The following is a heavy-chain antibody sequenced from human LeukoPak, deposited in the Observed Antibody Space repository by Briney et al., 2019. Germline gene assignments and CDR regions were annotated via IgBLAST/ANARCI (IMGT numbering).Heavy chain of an antibody. CDR3: ARRPLYSSSGDTFDY. Sequence: SETLSLTCTVSGGSISSSSYSWGWIRQPPGKGLEWIGYIYYTGSTYYNPSLKSRLTISVDTSKNPFSLKLSSVTAADTAVYYCARRPLYSSSGDTFDYWGQGTLVTVSS. CDR2: IYYTGST. CDR1: GGSISSSSYS. J-gene: IGHJ4*02. V-gene: IGHV4-39*01. D-gene: IGHD6-6*01.